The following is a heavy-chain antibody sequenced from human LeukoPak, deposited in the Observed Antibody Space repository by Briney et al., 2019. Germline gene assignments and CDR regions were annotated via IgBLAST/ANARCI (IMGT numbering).Heavy chain of an antibody. CDR3: ARVGFRIAAAGPNWFDP. CDR2: INAGNGNT. V-gene: IGHV1-3*01. D-gene: IGHD6-13*01. Sequence: GASVKVSCKASGYTFTSYAMHWVRQAPGQRLEWMGWINAGNGNTKYSQKFQGRVTITRDTSASTAYMELSSLRSEDTAVYYCARVGFRIAAAGPNWFDPWGQGTLVTVSS. J-gene: IGHJ5*02. CDR1: GYTFTSYA.